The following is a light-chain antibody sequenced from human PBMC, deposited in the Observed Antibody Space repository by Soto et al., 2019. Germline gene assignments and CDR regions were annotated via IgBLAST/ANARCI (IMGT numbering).Light chain of an antibody. CDR2: EVS. V-gene: IGLV2-14*01. CDR3: SSYTSSATGV. CDR1: SSDVDVGGYNY. J-gene: IGLJ3*02. Sequence: QSVLTQPASVSGSPGQSITISCTGTSSDVDVGGYNYVSWYQQHPGKAPKLMIYEVSNRPSGVSNRFSGSKSGNTASLTISGIQAEDEADYYCSSYTSSATGVFGGGTTLTVL.